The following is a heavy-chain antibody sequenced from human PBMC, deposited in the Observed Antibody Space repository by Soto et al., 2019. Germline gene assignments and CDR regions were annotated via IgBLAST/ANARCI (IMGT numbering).Heavy chain of an antibody. J-gene: IGHJ6*02. CDR3: ARANSTRGVGATVFYYYYGMDV. D-gene: IGHD1-26*01. CDR2: IYYSGST. Sequence: SETLSLTCTVSGGSISSYYWSWIRQPPGKGLEWIGYIYYSGSTDYNPSLKSRVTISVDTSKNQFSLKLSSVTAADTAVYYCARANSTRGVGATVFYYYYGMDVWGQGTTVTVSS. V-gene: IGHV4-59*01. CDR1: GGSISSYY.